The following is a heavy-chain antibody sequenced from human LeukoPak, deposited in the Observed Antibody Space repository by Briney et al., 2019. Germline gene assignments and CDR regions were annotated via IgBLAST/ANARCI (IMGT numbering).Heavy chain of an antibody. J-gene: IGHJ4*02. Sequence: PSETLSLTCTVSGGSISSYYWRWIRQPPGKGLEWIGYIDYSGSTNYNPSLKSRVTISVDTSKNQFSLKLSSVTAADTAVYYCARDFGAGSDYWGQGTLVTVSS. CDR3: ARDFGAGSDY. D-gene: IGHD3-10*01. V-gene: IGHV4-59*01. CDR1: GGSISSYY. CDR2: IDYSGST.